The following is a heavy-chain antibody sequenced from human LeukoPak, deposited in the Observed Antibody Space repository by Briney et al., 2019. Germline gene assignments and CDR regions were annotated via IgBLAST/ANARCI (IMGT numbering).Heavy chain of an antibody. J-gene: IGHJ4*02. Sequence: SETLSLTCTVSGGSISSYYWSWLRQPGGKGLEWIGRIYTSGSTNYKPSLTSRVTISVDTSKNQFSLKLSSVTAADTAVYYCARQGLRYGDFWSGYLYYFDYWGQGTLVTVSS. D-gene: IGHD3-3*01. CDR3: ARQGLRYGDFWSGYLYYFDY. V-gene: IGHV4-4*07. CDR2: IYTSGST. CDR1: GGSISSYY.